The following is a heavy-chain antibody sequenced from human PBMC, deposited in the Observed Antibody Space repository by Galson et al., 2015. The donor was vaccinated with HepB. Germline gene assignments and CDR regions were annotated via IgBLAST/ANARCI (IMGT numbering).Heavy chain of an antibody. CDR1: GGTFSSYA. Sequence: SVKVSCKASGGTFSSYAISWVRQAPGQGLEWMGGIIPIFGTANYAQKFQGRVTITADESTSTAYMELSSLRSEDTAVYYCARDSRPVHVSLWFDPWGQGTLVTVSS. V-gene: IGHV1-69*13. CDR3: ARDSRPVHVSLWFDP. J-gene: IGHJ5*02. D-gene: IGHD1-14*01. CDR2: IIPIFGTA.